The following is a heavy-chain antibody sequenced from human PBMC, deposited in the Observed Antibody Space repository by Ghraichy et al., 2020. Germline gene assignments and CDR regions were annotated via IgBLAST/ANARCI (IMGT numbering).Heavy chain of an antibody. CDR3: ARTKPLGYSSGPYHY. CDR1: GYTFTGYY. V-gene: IGHV1-2*02. D-gene: IGHD6-19*01. Sequence: ASVKVSCKASGYTFTGYYMHWVRQAPGQGLEWMGWINPNSGGTNYAQKFQGRVTMTRDTSISTAYMELSRLRSDDTAVYYCARTKPLGYSSGPYHYWGQGTLVTVSS. CDR2: INPNSGGT. J-gene: IGHJ4*02.